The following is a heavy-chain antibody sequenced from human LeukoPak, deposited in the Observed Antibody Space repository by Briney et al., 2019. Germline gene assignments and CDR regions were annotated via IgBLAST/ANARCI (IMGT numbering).Heavy chain of an antibody. CDR3: ARDWPPTRITMVRGVPDY. CDR2: IIPILGIA. J-gene: IGHJ4*02. Sequence: ASVKVSCKASGGTFSSYAISWVRQAPGQGLEWMGRIIPILGIANYAQKFQGRVTITADKSTSTAYMELSSLRSEDTAVYYCARDWPPTRITMVRGVPDYWGQGTLVTVSS. V-gene: IGHV1-69*04. CDR1: GGTFSSYA. D-gene: IGHD3-10*01.